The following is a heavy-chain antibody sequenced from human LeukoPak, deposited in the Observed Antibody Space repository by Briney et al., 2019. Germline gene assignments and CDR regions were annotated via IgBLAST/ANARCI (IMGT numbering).Heavy chain of an antibody. CDR3: ARVLSGGNTEYFDY. V-gene: IGHV4-34*01. CDR1: GGSFSGYY. CDR2: INHSGST. J-gene: IGHJ4*02. D-gene: IGHD4-23*01. Sequence: SETLSLTCAVYGGSFSGYYWSWIRQTPEKGLEWIGEINHSGSTNYSPSLKSRVTLSVDTSKTQFSLKLSSVTAADTAVYFCARVLSGGNTEYFDYWGQGTLVTVSS.